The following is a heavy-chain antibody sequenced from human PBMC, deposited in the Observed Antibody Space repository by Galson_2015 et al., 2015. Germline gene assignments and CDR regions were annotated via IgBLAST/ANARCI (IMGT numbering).Heavy chain of an antibody. D-gene: IGHD3-22*01. CDR1: GGSISSSSYY. J-gene: IGHJ4*02. V-gene: IGHV4-39*07. CDR2: IYYSGST. Sequence: ETLSLTCTVSGGSISSSSYYWGWIRQPPGKGLEWIGSIYYSGSTYYNPSLKSRVTISVDTSKNQFSLKLSSVTAADTAVYYCARGDYDSLYWGQGTLVTVSS. CDR3: ARGDYDSLY.